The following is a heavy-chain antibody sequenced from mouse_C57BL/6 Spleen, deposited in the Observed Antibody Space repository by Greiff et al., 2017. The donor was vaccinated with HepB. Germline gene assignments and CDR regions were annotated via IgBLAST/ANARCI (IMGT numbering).Heavy chain of an antibody. J-gene: IGHJ2*01. CDR2: IDPSDSET. Sequence: QVQLQQPGAELVRPGSSVKLSCKASGYTFTSYWMHWVKQRPIQGLEWIGNIDPSDSETHYNQKFKDKATLTVDKSSSTADMQLSSLTSEDSAVYYCARSGDGGYYFDYWGQGTTLTVSS. CDR3: ARSGDGGYYFDY. V-gene: IGHV1-52*01. D-gene: IGHD3-1*01. CDR1: GYTFTSYW.